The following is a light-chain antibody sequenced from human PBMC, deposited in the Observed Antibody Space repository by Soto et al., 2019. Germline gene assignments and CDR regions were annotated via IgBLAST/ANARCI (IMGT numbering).Light chain of an antibody. CDR3: QQYSDSGQVT. J-gene: IGKJ4*01. Sequence: NVLTQSPGTLPVSPGETVTLSCRASQRVSANYLAWYQVKRGQAPRLLIYDSSTRATGTPDRFSGSGSGTDFSLTTRRLEPDDFGLYYCQQYSDSGQVTFGGGTKLEIK. CDR1: QRVSANY. CDR2: DSS. V-gene: IGKV3-20*01.